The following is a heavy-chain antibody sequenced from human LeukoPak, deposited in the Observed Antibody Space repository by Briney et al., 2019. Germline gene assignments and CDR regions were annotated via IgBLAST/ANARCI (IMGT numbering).Heavy chain of an antibody. Sequence: GESLKISCKDSGHSFTNYWIGWVRQMPGKGLEWMGIIWPGDSDTRYGPSFQGQVTISADKSISTAYLQWSSLKASDTAMYYCARLPGIAAAADYWGQGTLVTVSS. V-gene: IGHV5-51*01. CDR3: ARLPGIAAAADY. J-gene: IGHJ4*02. CDR1: GHSFTNYW. D-gene: IGHD6-13*01. CDR2: IWPGDSDT.